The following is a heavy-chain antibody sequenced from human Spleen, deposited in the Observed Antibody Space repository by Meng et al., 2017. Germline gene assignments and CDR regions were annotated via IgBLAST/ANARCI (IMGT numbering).Heavy chain of an antibody. CDR2: INPNSGGT. V-gene: IGHV1-2*02. D-gene: IGHD6-13*01. CDR3: ARDEDISAAGKLFGDY. J-gene: IGHJ4*02. Sequence: ASVKVSCKASGYTFTDYYILWVRQAPGQGLEWMGWINPNSGGTNYEQNFQGRVTMTGDTSISTAYMELSGLRSDDTAMYYCARDEDISAAGKLFGDYWGQGTLVTVSS. CDR1: GYTFTDYY.